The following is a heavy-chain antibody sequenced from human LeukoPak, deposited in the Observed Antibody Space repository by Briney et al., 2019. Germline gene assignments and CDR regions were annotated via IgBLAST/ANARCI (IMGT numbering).Heavy chain of an antibody. J-gene: IGHJ4*02. CDR3: ARDSRGGGPDFDY. D-gene: IGHD3-16*01. CDR2: IYTSGST. Sequence: SETLSLTCTVSGGSISSYYWSWIRQPAGKGLEWIGRIYTSGSTNYNPSLKSRATISIDTSRNQYSLKLSSVTAADTAVYYCARDSRGGGPDFDYWGQGTLVTVSS. V-gene: IGHV4-4*07. CDR1: GGSISSYY.